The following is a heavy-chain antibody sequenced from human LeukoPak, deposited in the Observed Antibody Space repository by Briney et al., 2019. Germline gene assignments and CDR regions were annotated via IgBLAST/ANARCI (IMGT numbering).Heavy chain of an antibody. CDR3: ATHNPYCSSTSCYSYYYYGMDV. J-gene: IGHJ6*02. V-gene: IGHV3-23*01. CDR2: ISGSGGST. D-gene: IGHD2-2*01. CDR1: GFTFSSYA. Sequence: GGSLRLSCAASGFTFSSYAMSWVRQAPGKGLEWVSAISGSGGSTYYADSVKGRFTISRDNSKNTLYPQMNSLRAEDTAVYYCATHNPYCSSTSCYSYYYYGMDVWGQGTTVTVSS.